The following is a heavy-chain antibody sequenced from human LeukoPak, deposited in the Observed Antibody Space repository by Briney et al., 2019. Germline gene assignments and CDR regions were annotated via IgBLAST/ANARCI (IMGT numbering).Heavy chain of an antibody. CDR3: ARDLFSGSYNGVNY. CDR2: IWYDGSNK. J-gene: IGHJ4*02. CDR1: GFTFSNFG. Sequence: AGGSLRLSCAASGFTFSNFGMHWVRQAPGKGLEWVAGIWYDGSNKDYADSVKGRFTISRDNSKDTLFLQMNSLRAEDTAVYFCARDLFSGSYNGVNYWGQGTLVTVSS. D-gene: IGHD1-26*01. V-gene: IGHV3-33*01.